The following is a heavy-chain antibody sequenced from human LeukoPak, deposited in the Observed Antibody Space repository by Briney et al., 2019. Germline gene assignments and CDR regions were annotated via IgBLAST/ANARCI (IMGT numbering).Heavy chain of an antibody. D-gene: IGHD6-19*01. J-gene: IGHJ4*02. CDR2: ISVYNGIT. V-gene: IGHV1-18*01. CDR1: GYTFTSYG. CDR3: ARNTLYSSGWYFDY. Sequence: ASVKVSCKASGYTFTSYGISWVRQTPGQGLEWMGWISVYNGITNYVQNFQGRVTMTTDTSTSTVYMELRSLRSDDTAVYYCARNTLYSSGWYFDYWGQGTLVTVSS.